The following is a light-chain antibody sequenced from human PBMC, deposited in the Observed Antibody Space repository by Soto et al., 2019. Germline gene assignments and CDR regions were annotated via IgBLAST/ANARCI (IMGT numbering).Light chain of an antibody. Sequence: AIRMTQSPSSFSASTGARVPITCRASQGISSYLAWYQQKPGKAPKLLIYAASTLQSGVPSRFSGSGSGTDFTLTISCLQSEDFATYYCQQYYSYPRTFGPGTKVDI. CDR1: QGISSY. J-gene: IGKJ3*01. CDR2: AAS. V-gene: IGKV1-8*01. CDR3: QQYYSYPRT.